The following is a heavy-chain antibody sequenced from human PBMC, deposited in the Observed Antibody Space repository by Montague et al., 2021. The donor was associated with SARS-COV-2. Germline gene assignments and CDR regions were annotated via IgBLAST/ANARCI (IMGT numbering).Heavy chain of an antibody. D-gene: IGHD3-10*01. CDR3: ARWYYGSGSYPH. CDR1: GYSISSGYY. CDR2: IYHSGGT. Sequence: SETLSLTCSVSGYSISSGYYWGWIRQPPGKVLEWIGNIYHSGGTYYSPSLKSRVTVSVDTSKNQFSLRLSSVTAADTAVYYWARWYYGSGSYPHWGQGTLVTVSS. V-gene: IGHV4-38-2*01. J-gene: IGHJ4*02.